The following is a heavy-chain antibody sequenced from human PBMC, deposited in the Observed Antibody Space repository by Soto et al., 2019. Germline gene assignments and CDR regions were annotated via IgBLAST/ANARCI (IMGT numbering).Heavy chain of an antibody. D-gene: IGHD3-22*01. CDR2: IYYSGST. CDR3: AGLDYDSSGYFDY. CDR1: GGSISSGGYY. J-gene: IGHJ4*02. Sequence: SETLSLTCTVSGGSISSGGYYWSWIRQHPGKGLEWIGYIYYSGSTYYNPSLKSRVTISVDTPKNQFSLKLSSVTAADTAVYYCAGLDYDSSGYFDYWGQGTLVTVSS. V-gene: IGHV4-31*03.